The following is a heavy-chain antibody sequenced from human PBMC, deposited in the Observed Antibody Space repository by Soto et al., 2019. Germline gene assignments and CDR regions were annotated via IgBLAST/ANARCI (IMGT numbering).Heavy chain of an antibody. CDR1: GGSISSSSYY. V-gene: IGHV4-39*01. J-gene: IGHJ4*02. CDR3: ARRRYGDLDY. Sequence: ASETLSLTCTVSGGSISSSSYYWGWIRQPPGKGLEWIGSIYYSGSTYYNPSLKSRVTISVDTSKNQFSLKLSSVTAADTAVYYCARRRYGDLDYWGQGTLVTVSS. D-gene: IGHD4-17*01. CDR2: IYYSGST.